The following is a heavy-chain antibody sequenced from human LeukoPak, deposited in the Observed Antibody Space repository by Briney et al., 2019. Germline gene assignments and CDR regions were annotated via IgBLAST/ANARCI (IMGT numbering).Heavy chain of an antibody. D-gene: IGHD4-11*01. V-gene: IGHV1-2*02. CDR1: GYTFTGYY. J-gene: IGHJ4*02. Sequence: GASVKVSCKASGYTFTGYYMHWVRQAPGQGLEWMGWINPNSSGTNYAQKFQGRVTMTRDTSISTAYMELSRLRSDDTAVYCCARDLDYRHVLDYWGQGTLVTVSS. CDR3: ARDLDYRHVLDY. CDR2: INPNSSGT.